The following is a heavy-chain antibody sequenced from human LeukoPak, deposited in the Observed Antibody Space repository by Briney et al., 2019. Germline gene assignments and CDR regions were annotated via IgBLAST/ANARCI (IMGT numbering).Heavy chain of an antibody. CDR1: RCTFSSYG. CDR3: AKRADYGGHGNYFDY. V-gene: IGHV3-23*01. Sequence: PGGSLRLSCAASRCTFSSYGMSWVRQAPGKGLEWVSTISGRDSNTYYADSVKGRFTISRDNSKNTLYLHLNSLRAEDTAVYYCAKRADYGGHGNYFDYWGQGTPVTVSS. CDR2: ISGRDSNT. J-gene: IGHJ4*02. D-gene: IGHD4-23*01.